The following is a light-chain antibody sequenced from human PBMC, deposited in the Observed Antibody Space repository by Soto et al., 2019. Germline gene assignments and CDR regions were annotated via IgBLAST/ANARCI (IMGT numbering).Light chain of an antibody. CDR3: QQYGSSPVT. V-gene: IGKV3-20*01. J-gene: IGKJ1*01. Sequence: EIVVTQSPGTLSLSPGERATLSCMASQSVSSSYLAWYQQKPGQAPRLLIYGASSRATGIPDRFSGSGSGTDFTLTISRLEPEDFAVYYCQQYGSSPVTFGQGTKVDI. CDR2: GAS. CDR1: QSVSSSY.